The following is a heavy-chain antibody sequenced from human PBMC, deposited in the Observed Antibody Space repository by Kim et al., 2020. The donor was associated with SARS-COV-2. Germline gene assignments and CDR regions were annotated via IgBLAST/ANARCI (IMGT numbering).Heavy chain of an antibody. CDR3: ARASRWYFGGADY. V-gene: IGHV4-59*01. J-gene: IGHJ4*02. D-gene: IGHD6-13*01. Sequence: SETLSLTCTVSGGSINRYYWSWIRQPPGKGLEWIGYIYDSGSTNYNPSLKSRVTISVDTSKNQSSLKLIAVTAADTPVYYCARASRWYFGGADYWGQGTLVTVSS. CDR2: IYDSGST. CDR1: GGSINRYY.